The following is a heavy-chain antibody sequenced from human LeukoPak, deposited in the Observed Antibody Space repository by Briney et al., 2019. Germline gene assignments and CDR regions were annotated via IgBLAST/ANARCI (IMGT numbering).Heavy chain of an antibody. V-gene: IGHV4-30-2*01. Sequence: PSETLSLTCAVSGGSISSGGYSWSWIRQPPGKGLEWIGYIYHSGSTYYNPSLKSRVTISVDRSKNQFSLKLSSVTAADTAVYYCARVEQQLVLGYWGQGTLVTVSS. CDR2: IYHSGST. CDR1: GGSISSGGYS. J-gene: IGHJ4*02. CDR3: ARVEQQLVLGY. D-gene: IGHD6-13*01.